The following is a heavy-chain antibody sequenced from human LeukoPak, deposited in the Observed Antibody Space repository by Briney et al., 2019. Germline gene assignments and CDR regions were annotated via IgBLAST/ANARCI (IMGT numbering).Heavy chain of an antibody. CDR3: ARLRSPGDFDY. D-gene: IGHD1-26*01. Sequence: SQTLSLTCTVSGGSLSSGSYYWTWIRQPAGKGLELIGRIYNSGSTNYNPSLKSRVTISVDTSKNQFSLRLSSVTAADTAMYYCARLRSPGDFDYWGQGTLVTVSS. J-gene: IGHJ4*02. CDR1: GGSLSSGSYY. V-gene: IGHV4-61*02. CDR2: IYNSGST.